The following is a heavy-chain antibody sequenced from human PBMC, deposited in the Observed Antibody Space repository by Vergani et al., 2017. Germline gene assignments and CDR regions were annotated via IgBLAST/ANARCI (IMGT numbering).Heavy chain of an antibody. J-gene: IGHJ4*02. CDR2: IIPIFGTA. V-gene: IGHV1-69*06. Sequence: QVQLVQSGAEVKKPGSSVKVSCKASGGTFSSYAISWVRQAPGQGVEWMGGIIPIFGTANYAQTFQGRVTITADKSTSTAYMELSSLRSEDTAVYYCARDTLGENYYDSSGYFDYWGQGTLVTVSS. CDR1: GGTFSSYA. CDR3: ARDTLGENYYDSSGYFDY. D-gene: IGHD3-22*01.